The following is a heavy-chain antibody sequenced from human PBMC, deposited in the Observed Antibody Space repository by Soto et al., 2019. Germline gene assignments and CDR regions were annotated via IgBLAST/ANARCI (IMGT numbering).Heavy chain of an antibody. J-gene: IGHJ6*02. CDR3: AREAAAGRNYYGLDV. D-gene: IGHD6-13*01. V-gene: IGHV1-18*01. CDR1: GYIFSRYG. CDR2: ISGYNGNT. Sequence: QVQLVQSGPEVRKPGASVKVSCKASGYIFSRYGISWVRQAPGQGLEWMGWISGYNGNTKFGERVQGRVNVTTDTATSTAYMELRSLRSDDTAVYYCAREAAAGRNYYGLDVWGQGTTVIVSS.